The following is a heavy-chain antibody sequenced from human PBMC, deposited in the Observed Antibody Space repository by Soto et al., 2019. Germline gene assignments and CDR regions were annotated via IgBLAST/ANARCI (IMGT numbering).Heavy chain of an antibody. Sequence: QVQLVQSGAEVKKPGASVKVSCKASGYTFTSYDINWVRQATGQGLEWMGWMNPNSGNTGYAQKFQGRVTMTRNTSISTAYMELSSLRSEDTAVYYCVRVRYCSSTSCPATYYFDYWGQGTLVTVSS. CDR3: VRVRYCSSTSCPATYYFDY. CDR2: MNPNSGNT. CDR1: GYTFTSYD. V-gene: IGHV1-8*01. J-gene: IGHJ4*02. D-gene: IGHD2-2*01.